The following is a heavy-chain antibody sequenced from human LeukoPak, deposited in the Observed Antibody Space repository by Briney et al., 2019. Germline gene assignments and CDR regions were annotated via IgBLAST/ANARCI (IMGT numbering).Heavy chain of an antibody. J-gene: IGHJ3*02. CDR2: ISSSGSTI. V-gene: IGHV3-48*04. D-gene: IGHD3-10*01. CDR1: GFTFSSYA. Sequence: GGSLRLSCAASGFTFSSYAMHWVRQAPGKGLEWVSYISSSGSTIYYADSVKGRFTISRDNAKNSLYLQINSLRAEDTAVYYCARDRGDTPGDAFDIWGQGTMVTVSS. CDR3: ARDRGDTPGDAFDI.